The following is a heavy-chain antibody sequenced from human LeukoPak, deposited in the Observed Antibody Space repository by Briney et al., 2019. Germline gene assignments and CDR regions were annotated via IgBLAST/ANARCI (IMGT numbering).Heavy chain of an antibody. J-gene: IGHJ4*02. CDR1: GFTFSDYY. CDR2: ITSDHRTI. CDR3: ASTSPYDSSGYYYFDY. Sequence: GGSLRLSCAASGFTFSDYYMSWIRQAPGKGLEWVSYITSDHRTIHYADSVKGRFAISRDNAKKSLYLQMNSLRAEDTAVYYCASTSPYDSSGYYYFDYWGQGTLVTVSS. D-gene: IGHD3-22*01. V-gene: IGHV3-11*04.